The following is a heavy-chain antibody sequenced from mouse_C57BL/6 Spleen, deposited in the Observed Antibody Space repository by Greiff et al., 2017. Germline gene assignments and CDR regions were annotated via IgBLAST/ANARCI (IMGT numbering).Heavy chain of an antibody. Sequence: EVHLVESGGGLVKPGGSLKLSCAASGFTFSDYGMHWVRQAPEKGLEWVAYISSGSSTIYYADTVKGRVTISRDNAKNTLFLQMTSLRSEDTAMYYCARVPGTYGYFDVWGTGTTVTVSA. J-gene: IGHJ1*03. CDR3: ARVPGTYGYFDV. D-gene: IGHD4-1*01. V-gene: IGHV5-17*01. CDR1: GFTFSDYG. CDR2: ISSGSSTI.